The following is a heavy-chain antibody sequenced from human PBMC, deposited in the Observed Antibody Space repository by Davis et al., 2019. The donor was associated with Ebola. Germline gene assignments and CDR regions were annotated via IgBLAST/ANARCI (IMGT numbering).Heavy chain of an antibody. CDR2: ISGSGGST. CDR1: GFTSSNYG. J-gene: IGHJ6*02. D-gene: IGHD2-8*01. V-gene: IGHV3-23*01. CDR3: AKGTSISIVLMVYAAFDV. Sequence: PGGSLRLSCAASGFTSSNYGMSWVRQAPGKGLEWVSAISGSGGSTYYADSVKGRFTISRDNSKNTLYLQMNSLRAEDTAVYYCAKGTSISIVLMVYAAFDVWGQGTTVTVSS.